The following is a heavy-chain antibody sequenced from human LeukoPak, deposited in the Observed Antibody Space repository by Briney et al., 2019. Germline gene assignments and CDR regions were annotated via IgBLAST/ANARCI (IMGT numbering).Heavy chain of an antibody. CDR2: INHSGST. J-gene: IGHJ4*02. CDR3: ARAVAGTEGWFDY. D-gene: IGHD6-19*01. V-gene: IGHV4-34*01. CDR1: GGSFSGYY. Sequence: SETLSLTCAVYGGSFSGYYWSWIRQPPGKGLEWIGEINHSGSTNYNPSLKSRVTISVDTSKNQFSLKLSSVTAADTAVYYCARAVAGTEGWFDYWGQGILVTVSS.